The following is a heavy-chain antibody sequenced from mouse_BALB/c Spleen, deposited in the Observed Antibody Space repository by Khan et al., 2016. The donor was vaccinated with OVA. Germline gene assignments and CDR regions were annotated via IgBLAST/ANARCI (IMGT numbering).Heavy chain of an antibody. Sequence: EVQLQESGPELVKPGASVKMSCKASGYTFTSYVIHWVKQKPGQGLEWIGYIYPYNDDTKYNEKFKDKATLNSDKSYSTAYMDLSSLTSADSAVYYCAKNFRSAVYLDYWGQGTTLTVSS. V-gene: IGHV1S136*01. CDR1: GYTFTSYV. J-gene: IGHJ2*01. CDR3: AKNFRSAVYLDY. D-gene: IGHD2-14*01. CDR2: IYPYNDDT.